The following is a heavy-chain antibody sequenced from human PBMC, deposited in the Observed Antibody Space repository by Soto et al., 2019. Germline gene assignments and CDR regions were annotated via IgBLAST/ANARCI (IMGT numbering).Heavy chain of an antibody. CDR2: IYYSGST. Sequence: SETLSLTCTVSGGSISSYYWSWIRQPPGKGLEWIGYIYYSGSTNYNPSLKSRVTISVDTSKNQFSLKLSSVTAADTAVYYCARDGSRYYYYGMDVWGQGTTVNVSS. CDR1: GGSISSYY. V-gene: IGHV4-59*01. CDR3: ARDGSRYYYYGMDV. J-gene: IGHJ6*02.